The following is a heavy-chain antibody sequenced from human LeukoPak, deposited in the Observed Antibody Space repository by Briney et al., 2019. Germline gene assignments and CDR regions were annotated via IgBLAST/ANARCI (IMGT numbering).Heavy chain of an antibody. CDR3: AKCTRSYDFGDYGMDV. CDR1: GFTFSSYG. J-gene: IGHJ6*04. Sequence: GGSLRLSCAASGFTFSSYGMHWVRQAPGEGLEWVAVISYDGSNKYYADPVKGRFTISRDNSKNTLYLQMNSLRAEDTAVYYCAKCTRSYDFGDYGMDVWGKGTTVTVSS. D-gene: IGHD3/OR15-3a*01. CDR2: ISYDGSNK. V-gene: IGHV3-30*18.